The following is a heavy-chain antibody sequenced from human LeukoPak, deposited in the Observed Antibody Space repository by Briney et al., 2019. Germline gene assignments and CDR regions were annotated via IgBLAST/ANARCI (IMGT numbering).Heavy chain of an antibody. Sequence: PGGSLRLSCAASGFTFSTHAMSWVRHAPGKGLEWVSTISGNGGTTYYADSVKGRFTISRDNSKNTLYLQMNSLRVEDTAVYYCAKPPPDSSSWLFDYWGQGTLVTVSS. CDR3: AKPPPDSSSWLFDY. CDR1: GFTFSTHA. D-gene: IGHD6-13*01. J-gene: IGHJ4*02. V-gene: IGHV3-23*01. CDR2: ISGNGGTT.